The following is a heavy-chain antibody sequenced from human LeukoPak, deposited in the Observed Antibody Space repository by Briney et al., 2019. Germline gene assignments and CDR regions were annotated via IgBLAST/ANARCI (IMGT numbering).Heavy chain of an antibody. J-gene: IGHJ4*02. Sequence: VESLKISCKGSQYTFTNYWIGWVRQMPGEGLEWMGIIYPGDSDTRYSPSFQGQVTISADKSISTAYLQWSSLRASDTAMYYCARSTYGDYDSWGQGTLVTVSS. CDR2: IYPGDSDT. V-gene: IGHV5-51*01. CDR1: QYTFTNYW. D-gene: IGHD4-17*01. CDR3: ARSTYGDYDS.